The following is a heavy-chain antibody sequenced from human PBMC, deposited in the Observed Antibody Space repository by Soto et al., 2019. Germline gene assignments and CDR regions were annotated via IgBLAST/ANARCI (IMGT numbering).Heavy chain of an antibody. V-gene: IGHV3-30-3*01. Sequence: PGGSLRLSCAASGFTFSSYAMHWVRQAPGKGLEWVAVISYDGSNKYYADSVKGRFTISRDNSKNTLYLQMNSLRAEDTVVYYCASGSGSYYSLAYWGQGTLVTVS. CDR1: GFTFSSYA. J-gene: IGHJ4*02. CDR3: ASGSGSYYSLAY. D-gene: IGHD1-26*01. CDR2: ISYDGSNK.